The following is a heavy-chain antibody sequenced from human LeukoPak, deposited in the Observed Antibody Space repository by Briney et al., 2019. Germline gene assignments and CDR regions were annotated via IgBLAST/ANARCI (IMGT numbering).Heavy chain of an antibody. V-gene: IGHV3-30-3*01. CDR3: ARGLYDFWSGTSPENWFDP. D-gene: IGHD3-3*01. Sequence: GRSLRLSCAASGFTFSSYAMHWVRQAPGKGLEWVAVISYDGSNKYYADSVKGRFTISRDNSKNTLYLQMNSLRAEDTAVYYCARGLYDFWSGTSPENWFDPWGQGTLVTVSS. J-gene: IGHJ5*02. CDR1: GFTFSSYA. CDR2: ISYDGSNK.